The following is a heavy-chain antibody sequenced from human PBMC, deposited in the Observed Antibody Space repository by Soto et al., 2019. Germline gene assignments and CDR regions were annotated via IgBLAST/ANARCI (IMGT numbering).Heavy chain of an antibody. CDR3: ASFRYSSGFDY. V-gene: IGHV3-7*01. J-gene: IGHJ4*02. D-gene: IGHD6-19*01. CDR2: IKQDGSEK. Sequence: GGSLRLSCAASVFTFSSYWMSWVRQAPGKGLEWVANIKQDGSEKYYVDSVKGRFTISRDNAKNSLYLQMNSLRAEDTAVYYCASFRYSSGFDYWGQGTLVTVSS. CDR1: VFTFSSYW.